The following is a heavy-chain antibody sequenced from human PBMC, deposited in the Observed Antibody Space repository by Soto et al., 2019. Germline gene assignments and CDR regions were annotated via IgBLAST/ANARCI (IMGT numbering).Heavy chain of an antibody. CDR2: ISESGGST. Sequence: GGSLRLSCAASGFSFSDYAMSWVRQAPGRGLEWVSVISESGGSTHYADSVRGRFTVSRDNSKNSLSLRMNSLRDEDTAVYFCAKRSPYSSGWYSPLFDYWGQGALVTVSS. J-gene: IGHJ4*02. V-gene: IGHV3-23*01. CDR1: GFSFSDYA. CDR3: AKRSPYSSGWYSPLFDY. D-gene: IGHD6-13*01.